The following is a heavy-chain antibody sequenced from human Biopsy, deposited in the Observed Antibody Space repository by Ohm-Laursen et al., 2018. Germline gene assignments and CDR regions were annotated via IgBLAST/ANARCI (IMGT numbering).Heavy chain of an antibody. CDR2: IHYSGNT. D-gene: IGHD3-16*01. J-gene: IGHJ4*02. CDR1: GVSINTGGYY. V-gene: IGHV4-31*03. Sequence: TLSLTCPVSGVSINTGGYYWTWIRQHPGTGLEWIGYIHYSGNTLHNPSLKSRLTISVDTSRNQFSLKLTSVTAADTALYYCTRAGGGKIYGLWGQGTLVTVSS. CDR3: TRAGGGKIYGL.